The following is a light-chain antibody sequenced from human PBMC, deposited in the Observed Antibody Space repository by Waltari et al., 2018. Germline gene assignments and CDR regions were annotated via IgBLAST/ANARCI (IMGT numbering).Light chain of an antibody. Sequence: DTQMTQSPSSLSASVGDRVTITCRASQTIRSYLNWYQQKPGKAPKLLIYAASSLQSGVPSRFSGSGSGTDFTLTISSLQPEDIATYYCQQYDNLMYTFGQGTKLEIK. J-gene: IGKJ2*01. CDR2: AAS. CDR3: QQYDNLMYT. V-gene: IGKV1-39*01. CDR1: QTIRSY.